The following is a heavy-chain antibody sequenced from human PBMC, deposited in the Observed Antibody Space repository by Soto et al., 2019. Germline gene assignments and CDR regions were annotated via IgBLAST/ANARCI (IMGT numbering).Heavy chain of an antibody. CDR1: GFTFSNYG. J-gene: IGHJ4*02. V-gene: IGHV3-33*01. D-gene: IGHD4-17*01. CDR3: ARDRDPMTTVTEIGC. Sequence: QVQLVESGGGVVQPGRSLRLSCAASGFTFSNYGMHWVRQAPGKGLEWVAVIWYDGSNKYYGDSVKGRFTISRDNSKNTVYLQMNSLRGEDMAVYYCARDRDPMTTVTEIGCWGQGTLVTVSS. CDR2: IWYDGSNK.